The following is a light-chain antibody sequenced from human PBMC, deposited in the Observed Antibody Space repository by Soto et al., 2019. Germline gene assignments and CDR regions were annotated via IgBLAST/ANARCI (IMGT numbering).Light chain of an antibody. CDR2: SDS. V-gene: IGLV1-44*01. CDR1: SSNIGVNT. J-gene: IGLJ2*01. Sequence: QSALTQPPSVSGTPGQGVTISCSGSSSNIGVNTVNWYQHLPGTAPKLLIYSDSQRPSGVPDRFSGSKSGSSASLAISGLQSADEADYYCAAWDDSLNGVVFGGGTKLTVL. CDR3: AAWDDSLNGVV.